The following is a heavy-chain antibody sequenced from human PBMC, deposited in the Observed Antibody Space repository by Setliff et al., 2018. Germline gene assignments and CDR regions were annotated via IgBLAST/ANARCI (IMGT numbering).Heavy chain of an antibody. CDR3: AGGQPLVRKYYYYMDV. CDR1: GYTFTDYY. V-gene: IGHV1-18*04. J-gene: IGHJ6*03. D-gene: IGHD3-10*01. Sequence: ASVKVSCKASGYTFTDYYIHWVRQAPGQGLEWMGWISGYNGNTDYAQKFQGRVTITADESTSTAYMELSSLGSEDTAVYYCAGGQPLVRKYYYYMDVWGKGTTVTVSS. CDR2: ISGYNGNT.